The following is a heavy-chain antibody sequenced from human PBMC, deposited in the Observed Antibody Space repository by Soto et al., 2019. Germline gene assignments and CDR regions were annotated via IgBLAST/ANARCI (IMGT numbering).Heavy chain of an antibody. CDR1: GFTFSSYA. CDR2: ISYDGSNK. V-gene: IGHV3-30-3*01. J-gene: IGHJ4*02. D-gene: IGHD3-16*01. CDR3: ARAYEGDYFDY. Sequence: QVQLVESGGGVVQPGRSLRLSCAASGFTFSSYAMHWVRQAPGKGLEWVAVISYDGSNKYYADSVKGRFTISRDNSKDPLYLQINSLRAEDTAVYYCARAYEGDYFDYWGQGTLGTVSS.